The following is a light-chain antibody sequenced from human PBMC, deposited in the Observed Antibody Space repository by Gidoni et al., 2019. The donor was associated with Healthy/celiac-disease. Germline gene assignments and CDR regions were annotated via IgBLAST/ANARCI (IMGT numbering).Light chain of an antibody. J-gene: IGKJ2*01. Sequence: DIKMTQSPSTLSASVGDRVTITCRASQSISSWLAWYQQKPGKAPKLLIYKASSLESGVPSRFSGSVSGTEFTLTISSLQPDDFATYYCQQYNSYQYTFGQXTKLEIK. CDR3: QQYNSYQYT. CDR1: QSISSW. CDR2: KAS. V-gene: IGKV1-5*03.